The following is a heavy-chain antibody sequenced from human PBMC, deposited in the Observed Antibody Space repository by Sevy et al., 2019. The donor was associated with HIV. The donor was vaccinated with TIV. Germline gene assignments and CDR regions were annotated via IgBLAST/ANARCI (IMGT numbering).Heavy chain of an antibody. D-gene: IGHD4-17*01. CDR1: GGSISSGSYY. CDR3: ARVPYGDYTNYFDY. J-gene: IGHJ4*02. CDR2: IYGSGST. Sequence: SETLSLTCTVSGGSISSGSYYWTWIRQYPGKGREWIGYIYGSGSTYYNPSFKSRVTISLNTSKNQFSLKLNSVTAADTAVYYCARVPYGDYTNYFDYWGQGTLVTVSS. V-gene: IGHV4-31*03.